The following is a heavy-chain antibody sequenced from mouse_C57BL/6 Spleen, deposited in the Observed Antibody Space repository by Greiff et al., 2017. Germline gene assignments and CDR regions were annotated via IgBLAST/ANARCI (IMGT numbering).Heavy chain of an antibody. V-gene: IGHV1-82*01. CDR2: IYPGDGDT. CDR1: GYAFSSSW. D-gene: IGHD2-5*01. Sequence: VQLQQSGPELVKPGASVKISCKASGYAFSSSWMNWVKQRPGKGLEWIGRIYPGDGDTNYNGKFKGKATLTADKSSSTAYMQLSSLTSEDSAVYFCARYSNRRGYYAMDYWGQGTSVTVSS. J-gene: IGHJ4*01. CDR3: ARYSNRRGYYAMDY.